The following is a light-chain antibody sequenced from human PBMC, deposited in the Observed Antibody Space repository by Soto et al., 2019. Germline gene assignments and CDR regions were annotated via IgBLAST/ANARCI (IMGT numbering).Light chain of an antibody. V-gene: IGKV1-5*01. CDR3: QQYNSYSLT. CDR2: DAS. Sequence: DIQMTQSPSTLSASVGDRVTITCRASQSISSWLAWYQQKPGKAPKLLIYDASSLESGVPSRFSGSGSGTEFTLTICSLQPDDFATYYCQQYNSYSLTFGQGTKVEIK. J-gene: IGKJ1*01. CDR1: QSISSW.